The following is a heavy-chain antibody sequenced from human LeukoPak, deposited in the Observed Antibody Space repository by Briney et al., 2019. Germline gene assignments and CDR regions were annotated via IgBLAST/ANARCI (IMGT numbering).Heavy chain of an antibody. J-gene: IGHJ4*02. CDR3: ASGGRYSGSSGYFFDY. V-gene: IGHV4-61*01. D-gene: IGHD1-26*01. Sequence: SETLSLTCTVSGGSVTRGSYYWSWIRQPPGKGLEWIGYIYYSASTNYNPSLKSRVTMSVDTSKNQFSLKLSSVTAAHTAVYYCASGGRYSGSSGYFFDYWGRGTLVTVSS. CDR2: IYYSAST. CDR1: GGSVTRGSYY.